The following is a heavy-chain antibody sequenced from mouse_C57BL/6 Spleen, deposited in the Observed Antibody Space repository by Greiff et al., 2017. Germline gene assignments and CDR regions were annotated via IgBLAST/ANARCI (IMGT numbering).Heavy chain of an antibody. CDR1: GYSITSGYY. Sequence: DVHLVESGPGLVKPSQSLSLTCSVTGYSITSGYYWNWIRQSPGNKLEWMGYISYDGSNNYNPSLKNRISITRDTSKNQFFLKLNSVTTEDTATYYCARGGFYYYGSSPFAYWGQGTLVTVSA. V-gene: IGHV3-6*01. J-gene: IGHJ3*01. CDR2: ISYDGSN. CDR3: ARGGFYYYGSSPFAY. D-gene: IGHD1-1*01.